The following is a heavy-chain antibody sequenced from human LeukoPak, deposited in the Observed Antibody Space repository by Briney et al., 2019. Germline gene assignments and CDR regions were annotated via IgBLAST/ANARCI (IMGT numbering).Heavy chain of an antibody. D-gene: IGHD2-2*01. V-gene: IGHV4-39*01. CDR1: GGSISSSSYY. CDR3: ARNRSDCSGTSCSGGAFDI. Sequence: SETLSLTCTVSGGSISSSSYYWGCIRPPPGKGLVWIGSVYYSGSTYYNPCLKSRVTISVDTSKNQFSLKLSSMTAADTAVYFCARNRSDCSGTSCSGGAFDIWGQGTMVTVSS. CDR2: VYYSGST. J-gene: IGHJ3*02.